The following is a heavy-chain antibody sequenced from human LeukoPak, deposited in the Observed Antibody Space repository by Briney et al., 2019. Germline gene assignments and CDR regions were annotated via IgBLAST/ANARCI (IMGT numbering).Heavy chain of an antibody. Sequence: GGSLRLSCTASGINFGTSWMSWVRLSPGKGLEFLANIKYDGTVKDYLDSVKGRFTISTDNPKNSMYLQMDRLRAEDTAIYYSARDPDSSAFDYWGQGALVTVSS. CDR3: ARDPDSSAFDY. V-gene: IGHV3-7*01. CDR1: GINFGTSW. CDR2: IKYDGTVK. D-gene: IGHD2-15*01. J-gene: IGHJ4*02.